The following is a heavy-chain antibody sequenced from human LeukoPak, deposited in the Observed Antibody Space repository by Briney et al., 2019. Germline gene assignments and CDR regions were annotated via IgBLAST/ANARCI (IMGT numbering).Heavy chain of an antibody. CDR2: ISSSSSYI. Sequence: GGSLRLSCAASGFTFSSYSMNWVHQAPGKGLEWVSSISSSSSYIYYADSVKGRFTISRDNAKNSLYLQMNSLRAEDTAVYYCARDVEGNYYYYMDVWGKGTTVTISS. CDR3: ARDVEGNYYYYMDV. V-gene: IGHV3-21*01. CDR1: GFTFSSYS. D-gene: IGHD2-21*01. J-gene: IGHJ6*03.